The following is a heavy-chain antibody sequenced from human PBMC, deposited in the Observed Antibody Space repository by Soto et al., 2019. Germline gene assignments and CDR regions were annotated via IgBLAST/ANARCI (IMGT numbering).Heavy chain of an antibody. CDR1: GGTFSSYA. CDR3: ARDSRLYYYDSSGYISGYGMDV. Sequence: SVKVSCKASGGTFSSYAISWVRQAPGQGXEWMGGIIPIFGTANYAQKFQGRVTITADKSTSTAYMELSSLRSEDTAVYYCARDSRLYYYDSSGYISGYGMDVWGQGTTVTVSS. J-gene: IGHJ6*02. D-gene: IGHD3-22*01. CDR2: IIPIFGTA. V-gene: IGHV1-69*06.